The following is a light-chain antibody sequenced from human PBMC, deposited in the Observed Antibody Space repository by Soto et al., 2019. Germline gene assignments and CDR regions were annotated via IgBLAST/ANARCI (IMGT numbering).Light chain of an antibody. J-gene: IGKJ4*01. CDR1: QSVGSSY. V-gene: IGKV3-20*01. CDR2: GAS. CDR3: HQCASSPPLN. Sequence: EIVLTQSPGTLSLSPGERATLSCRASQSVGSSYLAWYQRKPGQAPRLLIYGASSRATGIPDRFSGSGSGTDFTLTISRLEPEDFAVYYCHQCASSPPLNFGGGTKVDIK.